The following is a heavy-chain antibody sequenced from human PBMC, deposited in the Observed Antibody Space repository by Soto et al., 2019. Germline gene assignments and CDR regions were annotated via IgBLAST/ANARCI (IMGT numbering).Heavy chain of an antibody. J-gene: IGHJ3*02. D-gene: IGHD6-19*01. V-gene: IGHV1-18*04. CDR1: GYTFTSYR. CDR3: AIYSSPEDALDI. Sequence: QVHLVQSGAEVKKPGAAVTVSCKASGYTFTSYRISWVRQAPGQGLAWMGWISADNGNTNYEQKLQGRVTMTTDTSTITVYMELGSLRSDDTAVYYGAIYSSPEDALDIWGPGTMVTVSS. CDR2: ISADNGNT.